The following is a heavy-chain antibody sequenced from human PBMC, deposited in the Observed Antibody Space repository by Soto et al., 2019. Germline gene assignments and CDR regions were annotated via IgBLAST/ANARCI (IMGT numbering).Heavy chain of an antibody. CDR3: ARESFDYLFDY. D-gene: IGHD3-9*01. Sequence: SETLSLTCAVSGGSISSGGYSWSWIRQPPGKGLEWIGYIYHSGSTYYNPSLKSRVTISVDRSKNQFSLKLSSVTAADTAVYYCARESFDYLFDYWGQGTLVTVSS. CDR2: IYHSGST. J-gene: IGHJ4*02. CDR1: GGSISSGGYS. V-gene: IGHV4-30-2*01.